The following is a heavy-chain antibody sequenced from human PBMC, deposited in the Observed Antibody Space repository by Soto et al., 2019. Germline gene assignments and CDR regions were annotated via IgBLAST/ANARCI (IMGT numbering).Heavy chain of an antibody. CDR3: ARERARSDFWSGSKSYYYGMDV. V-gene: IGHV1-69*13. J-gene: IGHJ6*02. D-gene: IGHD3-3*01. Sequence: SVKVSCKASGGTFSSYAISWVRQAPGQGLEWMGGIIPIFGTANYAQKFQGRVTITADESTSTAYMELSSLRSEDTAVYYCARERARSDFWSGSKSYYYGMDVWGQGTTVTVSS. CDR1: GGTFSSYA. CDR2: IIPIFGTA.